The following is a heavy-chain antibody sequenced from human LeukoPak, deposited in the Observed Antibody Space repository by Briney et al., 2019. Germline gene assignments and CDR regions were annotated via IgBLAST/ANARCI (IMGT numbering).Heavy chain of an antibody. V-gene: IGHV3-21*04. CDR1: GFTVSSNY. J-gene: IGHJ4*02. D-gene: IGHD3-22*01. CDR3: ARNPYYYDSSLQTYYFDY. CDR2: ISSSSSYI. Sequence: GGSLRLSCAASGFTVSSNYMSWVRQAPGKGLEWVSSISSSSSYIYYADSVKGRFTISRDNAKNSLYLQMNSLRAEDTAVYYCARNPYYYDSSLQTYYFDYWGQGTLVTVSS.